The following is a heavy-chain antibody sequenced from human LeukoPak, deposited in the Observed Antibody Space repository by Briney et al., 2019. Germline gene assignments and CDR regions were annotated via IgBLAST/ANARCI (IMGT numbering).Heavy chain of an antibody. CDR1: GFTFSSYS. V-gene: IGHV3-21*01. CDR3: ARDLYRIIVVPHYFDY. D-gene: IGHD3-22*01. J-gene: IGHJ4*02. CDR2: ITSSSSYI. Sequence: GGSLRLSCVVSGFTFSSYSMNWVRQAPGKGLEWVSSITSSSSYIYYTDSVKGRFTISRDNAKKSLYLQMNSLRAEDTAVYYCARDLYRIIVVPHYFDYWGQGTLVTVSS.